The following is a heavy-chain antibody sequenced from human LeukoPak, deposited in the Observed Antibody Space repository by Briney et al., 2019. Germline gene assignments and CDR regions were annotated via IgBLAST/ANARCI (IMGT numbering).Heavy chain of an antibody. J-gene: IGHJ4*03. CDR3: ARGPTKSETGYFDF. V-gene: IGHV4-34*01. D-gene: IGHD1-1*01. CDR2: IDHRGDT. CDR1: GGSFSRYY. Sequence: SETLSLTCAVYGGSFSRYYWSWIRQSPGEGLEWIAEIDHRGDTNYNPSVKSRVTISVDTSKNQFSLKVRSLSAADTAVYYCARGPTKSETGYFDFWGQGTLVTVSS.